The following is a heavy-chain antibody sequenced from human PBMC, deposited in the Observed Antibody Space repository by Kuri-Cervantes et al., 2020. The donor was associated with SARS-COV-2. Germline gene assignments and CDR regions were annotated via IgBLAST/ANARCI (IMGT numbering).Heavy chain of an antibody. CDR1: GGSISSYY. Sequence: SETLSLTCTVSGGSISSYYWSWIRQHPGKGLEWIGYIYYTGSTYYNPSLKGRVSMSVDTSKTQFSLKLSSVTAADTAVYYCARQMMSSITIFGVVITRNWFDPWGQGTLVTVSS. CDR2: IYYTGST. V-gene: IGHV4-59*06. J-gene: IGHJ5*02. D-gene: IGHD3-3*01. CDR3: ARQMMSSITIFGVVITRNWFDP.